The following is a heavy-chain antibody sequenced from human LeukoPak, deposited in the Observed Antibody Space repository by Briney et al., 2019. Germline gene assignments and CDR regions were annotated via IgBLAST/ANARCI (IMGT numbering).Heavy chain of an antibody. D-gene: IGHD3-22*01. J-gene: IGHJ4*02. V-gene: IGHV4-59*01. CDR2: IYYSGST. CDR3: AIGGGTYYYDSSGYYGGYYFDY. CDR1: GGSISSYY. Sequence: SETLSLTCTVSGGSISSYYWSWIRQPPGKGLEWIGYIYYSGSTNYNPSLKSRVTISVDTSKNQFSLKLSSVTAADTAVYYCAIGGGTYYYDSSGYYGGYYFDYWGQGTLVTVSS.